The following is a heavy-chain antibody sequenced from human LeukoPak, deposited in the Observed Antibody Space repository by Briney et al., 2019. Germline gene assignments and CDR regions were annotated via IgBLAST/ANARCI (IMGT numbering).Heavy chain of an antibody. CDR2: IRSKAYGGTT. CDR1: GFTFGDYA. CDR3: TRVSLVAASVFFDY. J-gene: IGHJ4*02. D-gene: IGHD2-15*01. V-gene: IGHV3-49*04. Sequence: GGSLRLSXTSSGFTFGDYAMSWVRQAPGKGLEWVSFIRSKAYGGTTEYAASVKGRFTISRDDSKSIAYLQMNSLKTEDTAVYYCTRVSLVAASVFFDYWGQRSLVTVSS.